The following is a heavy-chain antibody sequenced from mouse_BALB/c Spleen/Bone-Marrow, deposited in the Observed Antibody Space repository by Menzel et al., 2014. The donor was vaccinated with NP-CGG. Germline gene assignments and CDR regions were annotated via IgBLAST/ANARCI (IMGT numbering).Heavy chain of an antibody. J-gene: IGHJ2*01. CDR2: IWAGGST. CDR1: GFSLTSYG. CDR3: ARASTYYGNYFDY. V-gene: IGHV2-9*02. Sequence: VKLVESGPGLVAPSQSLSIICIVSGFSLTSYGVRWVRRPPGKGLEWLGVIWAGGSTNYNSALMSRLSISKDNSKSQVFLKMNSLQTDDTAMYYCARASTYYGNYFDYWGQGTTLTVSS. D-gene: IGHD2-10*01.